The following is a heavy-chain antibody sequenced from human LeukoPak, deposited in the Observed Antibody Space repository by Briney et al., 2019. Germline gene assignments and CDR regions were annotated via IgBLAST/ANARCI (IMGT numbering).Heavy chain of an antibody. J-gene: IGHJ4*02. D-gene: IGHD3-22*01. V-gene: IGHV1-18*01. CDR1: GYTFTSYG. Sequence: ASVKVSCKASGYTFTSYGISWVRQAPGQGLEWMGWISAYNGNTNYAQKLQGRVTMTTDTSTSTAYMELRSLRSDDTAVYYCARDSVRYYYESSGFENWGQGTLVTVSP. CDR2: ISAYNGNT. CDR3: ARDSVRYYYESSGFEN.